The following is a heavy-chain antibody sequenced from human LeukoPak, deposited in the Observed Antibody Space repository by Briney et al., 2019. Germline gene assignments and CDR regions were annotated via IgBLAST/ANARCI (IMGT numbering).Heavy chain of an antibody. V-gene: IGHV4-39*01. J-gene: IGHJ4*02. CDR3: GRFTGGSRFDY. CDR1: GGSITTTDFD. Sequence: SETLSLTCAVSGGSITTTDFDWAWIRQPPGQGFEWIATISSSGKAYYYPSLMSRVTISVDTSKNQFSLDVTSVTAADTGLFYCGRFTGGSRFDYWGRGILVIVS. D-gene: IGHD1-26*01. CDR2: ISSSGKA.